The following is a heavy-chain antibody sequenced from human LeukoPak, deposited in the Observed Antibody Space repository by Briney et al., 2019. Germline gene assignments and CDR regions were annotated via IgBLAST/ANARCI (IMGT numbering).Heavy chain of an antibody. J-gene: IGHJ5*02. V-gene: IGHV3-23*01. CDR2: IRRTGGST. D-gene: IGHD2-15*01. Sequence: QPGGSLRLSCAASGFTFSSYAMSWVRQAPGKGLEWVSAIRRTGGSTYYADSVKGRFTISRDNSKNTLYLQMNSLRAEDTAVYYCARDRQRGGGFTIGWFDPWGQGTLVTVSS. CDR3: ARDRQRGGGFTIGWFDP. CDR1: GFTFSSYA.